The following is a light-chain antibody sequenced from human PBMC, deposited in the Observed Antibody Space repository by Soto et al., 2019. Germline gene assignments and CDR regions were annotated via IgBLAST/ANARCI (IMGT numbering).Light chain of an antibody. CDR3: QQCSTDPVT. Sequence: DIQMTQSPSTLSASVGDRVIITCRASRSVGNRLAWYHQKPGKAPQVLIFDGSTLRSGVPSRFSGSGSGTEFSLTVSSPQPDDFASYYCQQCSTDPVTCGQGTKVEVK. CDR1: RSVGNR. V-gene: IGKV1-5*01. CDR2: DGS. J-gene: IGKJ1*01.